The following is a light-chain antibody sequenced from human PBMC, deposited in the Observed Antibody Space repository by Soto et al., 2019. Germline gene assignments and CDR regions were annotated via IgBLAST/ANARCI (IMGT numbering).Light chain of an antibody. Sequence: QDVLTQPASVSGSPGQSITVSCTGTSSDIGSYNYVSWYQQHPGKAPKLIIYEVNNRPSGVSNRFSGSKSGNTASLTVSGLQAEDEADYYCASFTTTSTRVFGTGTKVTVL. V-gene: IGLV2-14*01. CDR3: ASFTTTSTRV. CDR2: EVN. J-gene: IGLJ1*01. CDR1: SSDIGSYNY.